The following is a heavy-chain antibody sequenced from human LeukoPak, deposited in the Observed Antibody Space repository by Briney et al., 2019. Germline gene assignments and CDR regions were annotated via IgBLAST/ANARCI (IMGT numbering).Heavy chain of an antibody. CDR1: GGSISSSSYY. Sequence: PSETLSLTCTVSGGSISSSSYYWGWIRQPPGEGLEWIGSMYYSGITYYNPSLKSRVTISVDTSKNQFSLKLGSVTAADTAVYYCARDGGPYSSSWYVSWGQGTLVTVSS. V-gene: IGHV4-39*07. CDR3: ARDGGPYSSSWYVS. D-gene: IGHD6-13*01. J-gene: IGHJ4*02. CDR2: MYYSGIT.